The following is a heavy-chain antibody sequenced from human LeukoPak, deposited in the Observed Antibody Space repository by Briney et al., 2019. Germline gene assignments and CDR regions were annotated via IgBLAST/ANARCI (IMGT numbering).Heavy chain of an antibody. J-gene: IGHJ6*02. CDR3: ASRYCSGGSCYLVHYYYGMDV. Sequence: GGSLKLSCAASGFTVSSNYMSWVRQAPGKGLEWVSVIYSGGSTYYADSVKGRFTISRDNSKNTLYLQMNSLRAEDTAVYYCASRYCSGGSCYLVHYYYGMDVWGQGTTVTVSS. CDR1: GFTVSSNY. V-gene: IGHV3-53*01. CDR2: IYSGGST. D-gene: IGHD2-15*01.